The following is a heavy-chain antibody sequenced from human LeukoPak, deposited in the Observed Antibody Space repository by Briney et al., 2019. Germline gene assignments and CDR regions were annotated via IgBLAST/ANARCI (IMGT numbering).Heavy chain of an antibody. CDR1: GFTVSSNY. V-gene: IGHV3-66*01. J-gene: IGHJ4*02. Sequence: GGSLRLSCAASGFTVSSNYMSWVRQAPGKGLEWVSVIYSGGSTYYADSVKGRFTISRDNSKNTLYLQMNSLRAEDTAVYYCARDPVSYYDSSGSPRPYWGQGTLVTVSS. CDR3: ARDPVSYYDSSGSPRPY. D-gene: IGHD3-22*01. CDR2: IYSGGST.